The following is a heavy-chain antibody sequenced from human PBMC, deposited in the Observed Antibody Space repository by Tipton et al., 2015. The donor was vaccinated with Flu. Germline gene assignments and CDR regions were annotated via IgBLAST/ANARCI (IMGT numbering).Heavy chain of an antibody. CDR3: VRSNGWSPYFHY. CDR1: GFTFSSYW. V-gene: IGHV3-7*01. CDR2: IKQDGSVK. D-gene: IGHD6-19*01. Sequence: GSLRLSCAASGFTFSSYWMSWVRQAPGKGLEWVANIKQDGSVKYSVDSVKGRFTISRDNAKNSLYLQMNSLRAEDTAVYYCVRSNGWSPYFHYWGQGTLVTVSS. J-gene: IGHJ4*02.